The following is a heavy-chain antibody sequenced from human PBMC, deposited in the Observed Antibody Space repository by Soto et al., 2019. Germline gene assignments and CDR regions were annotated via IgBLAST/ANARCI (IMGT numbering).Heavy chain of an antibody. CDR3: ARQDYNYASFDF. V-gene: IGHV5-51*01. D-gene: IGHD3-10*01. J-gene: IGHJ4*02. Sequence: GESLKISCKGSGYSFTNYWIGWVRQMPGKGLEWMGIIYPGDSDTRYSPSFQGRVIISVDQSISTAYLQWSSLQASDTAMYYCARQDYNYASFDFWDQGTLVTVSS. CDR2: IYPGDSDT. CDR1: GYSFTNYW.